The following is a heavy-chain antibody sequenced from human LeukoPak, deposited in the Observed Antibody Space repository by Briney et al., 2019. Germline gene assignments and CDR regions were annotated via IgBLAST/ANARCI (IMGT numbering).Heavy chain of an antibody. J-gene: IGHJ4*02. CDR1: GYSFTSYW. CDR3: ARGPLVRGVITRVDYYFDY. V-gene: IGHV5-51*01. D-gene: IGHD3-10*01. Sequence: GESLKISCKVSGYSFTSYWIGWVRQMPGKGLEWLGIIYPRNSDTRYRPSFQGQVTISADKSITTAYLQWSSLKASDTAMYYCARGPLVRGVITRVDYYFDYWGQGTLVTVSS. CDR2: IYPRNSDT.